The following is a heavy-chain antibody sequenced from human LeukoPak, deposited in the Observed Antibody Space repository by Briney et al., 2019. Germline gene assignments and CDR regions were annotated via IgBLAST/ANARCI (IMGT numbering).Heavy chain of an antibody. CDR2: IWYDGSNK. D-gene: IGHD3-10*01. J-gene: IGHJ4*02. V-gene: IGHV3-33*06. CDR1: GFTFSSYG. Sequence: GGSLRLSCAASGFTFSSYGMHWVRQAPGKGLEWVAVIWYDGSNKYYADSVKGRFTISRDNSKNTVYLQMNSLRVEDTAVYFCAKRGIVIRAVIIIGFHKEAYYFDYWGQGILVTVSS. CDR3: AKRGIVIRAVIIIGFHKEAYYFDY.